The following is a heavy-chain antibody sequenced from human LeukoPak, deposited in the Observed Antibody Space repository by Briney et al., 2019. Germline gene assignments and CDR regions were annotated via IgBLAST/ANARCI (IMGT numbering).Heavy chain of an antibody. J-gene: IGHJ4*02. CDR3: ARESKSYDGSGFYHDY. Sequence: SETLSLTCSVSDDSIRNFFWSWIRQPAGKGLEWIGRIYTSGSTDYNPSLRSRVTMSVDTSRNQFSLKLTSVTAADTAVYYCARESKSYDGSGFYHDYWGQGTLVAVST. V-gene: IGHV4-4*07. CDR1: DDSIRNFF. CDR2: IYTSGST. D-gene: IGHD3-22*01.